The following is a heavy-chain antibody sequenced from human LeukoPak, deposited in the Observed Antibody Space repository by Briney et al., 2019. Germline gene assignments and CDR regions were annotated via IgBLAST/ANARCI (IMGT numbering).Heavy chain of an antibody. D-gene: IGHD6-13*01. CDR2: ISGSGGSI. CDR1: GFTFSSYG. Sequence: PGGSLRLSCAASGFTFSSYGMSWVRQAPGKGLEWVSAISGSGGSIYYADSVKGRFTISRDNSKNTLYLQMNSLRAEDTAVYYCAKVSVYSSSWNYFDYWGQGTLVTVSS. CDR3: AKVSVYSSSWNYFDY. J-gene: IGHJ4*02. V-gene: IGHV3-23*01.